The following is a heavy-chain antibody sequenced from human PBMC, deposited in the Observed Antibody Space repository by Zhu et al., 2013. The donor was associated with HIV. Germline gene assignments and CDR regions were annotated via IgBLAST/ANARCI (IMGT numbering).Heavy chain of an antibody. V-gene: IGHV1-24*01. CDR2: FDPEDGET. CDR1: GYTLTELS. D-gene: IGHD3-22*01. Sequence: QVQLVQSGAEVKKPGASVKVSCKVSGYTLTELSMHWVRQAPGKGLEWMGGFDPEDGETIYAQKFQGRVTMTEDTSTDTAYMELSSLRSEDTAVYYCATPRTGYYDSSGYYYGSYFDYWAREPWSPSPQ. CDR3: ATPRTGYYDSSGYYYGSYFDY. J-gene: IGHJ4*02.